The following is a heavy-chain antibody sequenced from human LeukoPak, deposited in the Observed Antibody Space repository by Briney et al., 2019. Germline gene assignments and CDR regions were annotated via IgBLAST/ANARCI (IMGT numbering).Heavy chain of an antibody. J-gene: IGHJ5*02. CDR2: INPNSGET. V-gene: IGHV1-2*02. CDR1: GYTFTGYY. Sequence: ASVNVSCKASGYTFTGYYMHWVRQAPGQGLEWMGCINPNSGETDYAQKFQGRVTMTRVKSISTAYMELSRLRSDDTAVYYCARARGDIVVVPAAIWFDPWGQGTLVTVSS. CDR3: ARARGDIVVVPAAIWFDP. D-gene: IGHD2-2*01.